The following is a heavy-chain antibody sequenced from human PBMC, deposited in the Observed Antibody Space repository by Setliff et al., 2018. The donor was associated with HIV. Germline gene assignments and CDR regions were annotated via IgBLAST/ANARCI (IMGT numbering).Heavy chain of an antibody. CDR3: ARPRRVRSRAWYWFDI. Sequence: PSETLSLTCAASGYSINSGFSRAWIRQPPGQGPQWIGSIYQSGSIYYNPSLQRRVTISVDSSKNQFSLNLFSVTAADTAVYYCARPRRVRSRAWYWFDIWGQGTLVTVSS. CDR1: GYSINSGFS. V-gene: IGHV4-38-2*01. D-gene: IGHD6-19*01. CDR2: IYQSGSI. J-gene: IGHJ5*02.